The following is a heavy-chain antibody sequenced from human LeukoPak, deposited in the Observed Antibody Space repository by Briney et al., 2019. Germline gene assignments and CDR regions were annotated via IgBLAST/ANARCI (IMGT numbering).Heavy chain of an antibody. CDR2: INPSGGST. J-gene: IGHJ4*02. CDR3: AKGDRGVLVIPSTEFDY. D-gene: IGHD3-9*01. V-gene: IGHV1-46*01. Sequence: ASVKVSCKASGYTFTSYYMHWVRQAPGQGLEWMGIINPSGGSTSYAQKFQGRVTMTRDMSTSTVYMELNSLRAEDTAVYYCAKGDRGVLVIPSTEFDYWGQGTLVTVSS. CDR1: GYTFTSYY.